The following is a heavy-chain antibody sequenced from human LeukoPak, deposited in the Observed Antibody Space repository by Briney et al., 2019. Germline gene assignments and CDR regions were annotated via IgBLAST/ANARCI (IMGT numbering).Heavy chain of an antibody. D-gene: IGHD1-1*01. V-gene: IGHV4-39*07. CDR2: IYYSGST. Sequence: PSETLSLTCTVSGGSISSRSFYWGRIRQPPGKGLEWIGSIYYSGSTYYNPSLKSRVTMSVDTSKNQFSLKLSSVTAADTAVYYCARDRGTWNDDGFDYWGQGTLVTVSS. CDR1: GGSISSRSFY. J-gene: IGHJ4*02. CDR3: ARDRGTWNDDGFDY.